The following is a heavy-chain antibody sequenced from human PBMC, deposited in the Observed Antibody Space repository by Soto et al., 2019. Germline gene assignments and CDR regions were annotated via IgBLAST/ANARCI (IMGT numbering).Heavy chain of an antibody. Sequence: GGSLRLSCAVSGFTFSDHYMDWVRQAPGKGLEWVGRSRNKANSYTIEYAASVKGRFTISRDDSKNSLYLQMNSLKTEDTAVYYCSRVSDYWGQGTLVTVSS. CDR1: GFTFSDHY. CDR3: SRVSDY. J-gene: IGHJ4*02. V-gene: IGHV3-72*01. CDR2: SRNKANSYTI.